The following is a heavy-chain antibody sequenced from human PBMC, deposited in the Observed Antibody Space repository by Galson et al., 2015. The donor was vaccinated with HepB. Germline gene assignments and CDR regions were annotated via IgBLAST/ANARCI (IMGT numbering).Heavy chain of an antibody. V-gene: IGHV3-73*01. CDR3: TRPGYGSGWFFDYSHGMDI. J-gene: IGHJ6*02. CDR1: GFTFSGSG. CDR2: IRNRANNYAT. Sequence: SLRLSCAASGFTFSGSGIHWVRLASGKGLEWVGRIRNRANNYATAYAASVRGRFTVSRDDSKNTAYLQMNSLKTEDTAVYYCTRPGYGSGWFFDYSHGMDIRGQGTTVIVS. D-gene: IGHD2-15*01.